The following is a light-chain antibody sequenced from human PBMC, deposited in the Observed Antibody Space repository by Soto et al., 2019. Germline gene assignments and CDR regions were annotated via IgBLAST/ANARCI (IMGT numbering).Light chain of an antibody. CDR1: SSNIGAGFD. Sequence: QSALTQPPSVSGAPGQRVTISCTGSSSNIGAGFDVHWYQQLPGTAPKLLLYGNSNRPSGVPDRFSGSKSGTSASLAITGLQAEDEADYYCQSYDSSLSDSHVVFGGGTKLTVL. CDR3: QSYDSSLSDSHVV. V-gene: IGLV1-40*01. CDR2: GNS. J-gene: IGLJ2*01.